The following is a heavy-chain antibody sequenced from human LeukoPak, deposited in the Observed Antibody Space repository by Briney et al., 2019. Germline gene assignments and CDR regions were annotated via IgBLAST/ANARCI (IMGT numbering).Heavy chain of an antibody. CDR2: ISYDGSNK. Sequence: GGSLRLSCAASGFTFSSYGMHWVRQAPGKGLEWVAVISYDGSNKYYAGSVKGRFTISRDNSKNTLYLQMNSLRAEDTAVYYCAKAGYGSGSYFGSWGQGTLVTVSS. J-gene: IGHJ4*02. CDR1: GFTFSSYG. V-gene: IGHV3-30*18. D-gene: IGHD3-10*01. CDR3: AKAGYGSGSYFGS.